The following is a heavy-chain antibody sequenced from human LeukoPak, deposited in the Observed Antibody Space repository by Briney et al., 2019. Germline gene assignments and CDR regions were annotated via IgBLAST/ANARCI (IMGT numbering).Heavy chain of an antibody. D-gene: IGHD3-10*01. CDR1: GYTLTSYD. Sequence: ASVKVSCKASGYTLTSYDINWVRQAPGQGLEWMGWMNPNSGNTGSAQKFQGRVTMTRNTSISTAYMELSSLRSEDTAVYYCARGTITMVRGLIIRFNWFDPWGQGTLVTVSS. J-gene: IGHJ5*02. CDR3: ARGTITMVRGLIIRFNWFDP. V-gene: IGHV1-8*01. CDR2: MNPNSGNT.